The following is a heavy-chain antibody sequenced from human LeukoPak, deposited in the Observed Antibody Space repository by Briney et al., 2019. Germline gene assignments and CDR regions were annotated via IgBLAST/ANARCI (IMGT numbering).Heavy chain of an antibody. D-gene: IGHD3-10*01. V-gene: IGHV1-18*01. Sequence: PWASVKVSCTASGYSLDSYGISWVRQAPGQGLEWMGWININNGNRDFTQKVQGRVTMTTDTSTNTAYMELRSLRSDDTAVYYCARSGRPTSGRYYYYMDVWGKGTTVTVSS. CDR2: ININNGNR. J-gene: IGHJ6*04. CDR3: ARSGRPTSGRYYYYMDV. CDR1: GYSLDSYG.